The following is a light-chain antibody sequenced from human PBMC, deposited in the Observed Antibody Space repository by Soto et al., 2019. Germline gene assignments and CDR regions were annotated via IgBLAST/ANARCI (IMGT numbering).Light chain of an antibody. J-gene: IGLJ2*01. Sequence: QSVLTQPPSVSGAPGQRVTISCTGSSSNIGAGYDVHGYQQLPGTAPKLLIYGNNNRPSGVPDRFSGSKSGTSASLAITRLLAEDEADYYCQSYDSSLSGVVFGGGTKLTVL. CDR1: SSNIGAGYD. V-gene: IGLV1-40*01. CDR3: QSYDSSLSGVV. CDR2: GNN.